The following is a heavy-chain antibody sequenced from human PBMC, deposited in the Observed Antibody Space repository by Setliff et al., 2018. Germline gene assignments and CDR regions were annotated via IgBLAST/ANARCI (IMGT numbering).Heavy chain of an antibody. CDR1: GDSISSSF. V-gene: IGHV4-4*07. CDR3: ARMSGFQYMDV. D-gene: IGHD3-3*01. CDR2: IYANGGT. Sequence: PSETLSLTCTVSGDSISSSFSNWIRQPAGKGLEWIGRIYANGGTKYNPSLKSRVTMSIDTSKRQFSLKLTSVTAADTAVYYCARMSGFQYMDVWGKGTTVTVSS. J-gene: IGHJ6*03.